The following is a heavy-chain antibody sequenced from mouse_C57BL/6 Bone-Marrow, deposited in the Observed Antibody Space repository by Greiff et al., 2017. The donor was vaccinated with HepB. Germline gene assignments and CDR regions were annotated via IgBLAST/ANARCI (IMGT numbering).Heavy chain of an antibody. CDR1: GYTFTDYY. Sequence: VQLQQSGPELVKPGASVKISCKASGYTFTDYYMNWVKQSHGKSLEWIGDINPNNGGTSYNQKFKGKATLTVDKSSSTAYMELRSLTSEDSAVYYCARDYFGSRWGVYYAMDYWGQGTSVTVSS. D-gene: IGHD1-1*01. CDR2: INPNNGGT. J-gene: IGHJ4*01. V-gene: IGHV1-26*01. CDR3: ARDYFGSRWGVYYAMDY.